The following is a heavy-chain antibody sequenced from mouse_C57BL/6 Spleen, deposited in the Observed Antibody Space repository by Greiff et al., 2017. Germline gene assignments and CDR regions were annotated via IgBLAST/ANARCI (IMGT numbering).Heavy chain of an antibody. Sequence: VQLQQSGPELVKPGASVKISCKASGYAFSSSWMNWVKQRPGKGLEWIGRIYPGDGDTNYNGKFKGKATLTADKSSSTAYMQLSSLTSEDSAVYFCASGKEFDYWGQGTTLTVSS. V-gene: IGHV1-82*01. CDR1: GYAFSSSW. CDR2: IYPGDGDT. CDR3: ASGKEFDY. D-gene: IGHD4-1*01. J-gene: IGHJ2*01.